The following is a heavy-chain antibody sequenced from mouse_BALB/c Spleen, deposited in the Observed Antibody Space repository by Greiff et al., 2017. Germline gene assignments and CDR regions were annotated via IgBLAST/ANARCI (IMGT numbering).Heavy chain of an antibody. V-gene: IGHV3-2*02. D-gene: IGHD2-14*01. CDR3: AREGEWGYS. CDR2: ISYSGST. J-gene: IGHJ4*01. Sequence: EVQLVESGPGLVKPSQSLSLTCTVTGYSITSDYAWNWIRQFPGNKLEWMGYISYSGSTSYNPSLKSRISITRDTSKNQFFLQLNSVTTEDTATYYCAREGEWGYSWGQGTSVTVSS. CDR1: GYSITSDYA.